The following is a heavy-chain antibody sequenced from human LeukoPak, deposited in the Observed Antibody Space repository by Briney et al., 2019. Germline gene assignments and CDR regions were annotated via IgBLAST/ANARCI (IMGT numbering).Heavy chain of an antibody. CDR3: VRGGTYYYDY. J-gene: IGHJ4*02. D-gene: IGHD1-1*01. V-gene: IGHV3-7*01. CDR1: GFTFTFYW. Sequence: GGSLRLSCAASGFTFTFYWMSWVRQSPGKGLEWVANIKQDGSETHYVDSVKGRFTISRDNAKNSLYLQINSLRAEDTAVYYCVRGGTYYYDYWGQGTLVTVSS. CDR2: IKQDGSET.